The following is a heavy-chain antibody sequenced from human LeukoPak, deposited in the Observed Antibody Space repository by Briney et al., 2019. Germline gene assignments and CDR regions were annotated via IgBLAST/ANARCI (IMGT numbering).Heavy chain of an antibody. D-gene: IGHD6-13*01. CDR2: IYYSGKT. J-gene: IGHJ5*02. CDR3: AREAPMDGSSWYWIDP. CDR1: GGSISTSSYH. V-gene: IGHV4-39*07. Sequence: SETLSLTCTVSGGSISTSSYHWGWFRQPPGKALECIGTIYYSGKTYYNSSLNSRVTISLHTSKNQFSLKLSSVTAADTAVYYCAREAPMDGSSWYWIDPWGQGTLVTVSS.